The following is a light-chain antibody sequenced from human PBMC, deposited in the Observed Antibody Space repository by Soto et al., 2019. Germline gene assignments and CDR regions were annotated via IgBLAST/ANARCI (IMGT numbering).Light chain of an antibody. CDR3: QQYGSSPWT. CDR2: GAS. CDR1: QSVSSSY. V-gene: IGKV3-20*01. Sequence: TLSLSAGERATXSCRASQSVSSSYLAWYQQKPGQAPRLLIYGASSRATGIPDRFSGSGSGTDFTLTISRLEPEDFAVYYCQQYGSSPWTFGQGTKVDIK. J-gene: IGKJ1*01.